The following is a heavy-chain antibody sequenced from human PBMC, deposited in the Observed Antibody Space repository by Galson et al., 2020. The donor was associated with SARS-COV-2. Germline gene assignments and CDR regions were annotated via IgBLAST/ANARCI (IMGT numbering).Heavy chain of an antibody. D-gene: IGHD3-10*01. Sequence: SETLSLTCPVSGASISSENYYWSWIRQPPGKGLEWIGYIYYSGSTYYNPSLKSRLIISLDTSNNQFSLKLSSVTAADTALYYCASGDNYGPSHFDYWGQGTLVTVSS. CDR1: GASISSENYY. J-gene: IGHJ4*02. V-gene: IGHV4-30-4*01. CDR3: ASGDNYGPSHFDY. CDR2: IYYSGST.